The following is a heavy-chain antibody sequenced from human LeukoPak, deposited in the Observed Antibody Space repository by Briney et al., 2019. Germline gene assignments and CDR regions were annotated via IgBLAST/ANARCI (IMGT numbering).Heavy chain of an antibody. CDR3: ARVRGYSYGRHFDY. J-gene: IGHJ4*02. V-gene: IGHV1-8*01. Sequence: GASVKVSCMASGCTFTSYDINWVGQATGQGLEWMGWMNPNSGNTGYAQKFQGRVTMTRNTSISTAYMELSSLRSEDTAVYYCARVRGYSYGRHFDYWGQGTLVTVSS. CDR1: GCTFTSYD. D-gene: IGHD5-18*01. CDR2: MNPNSGNT.